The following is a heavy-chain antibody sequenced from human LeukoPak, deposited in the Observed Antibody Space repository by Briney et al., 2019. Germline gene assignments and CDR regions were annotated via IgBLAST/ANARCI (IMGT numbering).Heavy chain of an antibody. D-gene: IGHD2-2*01. CDR3: AKLGCTGTFCYANY. J-gene: IGHJ4*02. CDR1: GFTFSDYA. CDR2: ISGGGDSA. V-gene: IGHV3-23*01. Sequence: GGSLRLSCAASGFTFSDYAMTWVRQTPGKGLEWVSVISGGGDSADYADSMKGRFTISRDNSKDTLYLQMNSLRAEDTALYYCAKLGCTGTFCYANYWGQGTLVTVSS.